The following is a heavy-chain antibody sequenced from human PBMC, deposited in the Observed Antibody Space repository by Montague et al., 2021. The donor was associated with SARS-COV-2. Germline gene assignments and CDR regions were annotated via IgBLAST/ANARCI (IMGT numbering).Heavy chain of an antibody. CDR2: INHSGNT. J-gene: IGHJ4*02. V-gene: IGHV4-34*01. CDR3: ARGVPGY. D-gene: IGHD3-10*02. Sequence: SETLSLTCAVYDGSFSDYCWSWVRQPPGKRLEWIGNINHSGNTTYNPSLKSRVTISVDTSKHQFSLKLTSVTAADTAIYYCARGVPGYWGQGTLVTVSS. CDR1: DGSFSDYC.